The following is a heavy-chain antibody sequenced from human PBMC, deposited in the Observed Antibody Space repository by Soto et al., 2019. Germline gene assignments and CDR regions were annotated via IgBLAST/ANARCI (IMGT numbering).Heavy chain of an antibody. Sequence: GESLKISCKGSGYTFTNYWIGWGRQMPGKGMEWMGSIYPGDSDTKYNPSCQGQVTISADKSITTASPPWTSLKASDTAIHYCAASIVYSAMDVWGQGTTVTVSS. J-gene: IGHJ6*02. D-gene: IGHD3-16*02. V-gene: IGHV5-51*01. CDR2: IYPGDSDT. CDR1: GYTFTNYW. CDR3: AASIVYSAMDV.